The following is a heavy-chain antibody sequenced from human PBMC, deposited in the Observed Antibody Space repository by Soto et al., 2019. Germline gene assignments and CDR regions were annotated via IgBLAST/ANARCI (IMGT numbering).Heavy chain of an antibody. CDR2: IIPIFGTA. CDR1: GGTFSSYA. V-gene: IGHV1-69*01. J-gene: IGHJ6*02. Sequence: QVQLVQSGAEVKKPGPSVKVSCKASGGTFSSYAISWVRQAPGQGLEWMGGIIPIFGTANYAQKFQGRVTRTADESSSTAYREVSSLRSHDRALYYCASIYCGTSIASSTWDCGMDVWGQGTTVTVSS. CDR3: ASIYCGTSIASSTWDCGMDV. D-gene: IGHD6-6*01.